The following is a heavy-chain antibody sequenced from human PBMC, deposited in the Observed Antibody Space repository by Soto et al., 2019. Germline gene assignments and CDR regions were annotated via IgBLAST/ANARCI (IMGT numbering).Heavy chain of an antibody. J-gene: IGHJ5*02. Sequence: GASVKVSCKASGGTFSSYAISWVRQAPGQGLEWMGGIIPIFGTANYAQKFQGRVTMTTDTSTSTAYMELRSLRSDDTAVYYCARDRNYDFWSGPYWFDPWGQGTLVTVSS. CDR2: IIPIFGTA. CDR3: ARDRNYDFWSGPYWFDP. CDR1: GGTFSSYA. D-gene: IGHD3-3*01. V-gene: IGHV1-69*05.